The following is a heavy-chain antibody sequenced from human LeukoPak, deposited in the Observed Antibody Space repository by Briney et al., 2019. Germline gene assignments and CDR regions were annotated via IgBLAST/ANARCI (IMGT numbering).Heavy chain of an antibody. Sequence: ASVKASCKASGYTFTDYYIHWVRQAPGQGLEWMGWINPNSGGTNYAQKFQARVTMTRDTSITTAYMELSSLRSDDTAVYYCARDRSGSGPFDYWGQGTLVAVSS. CDR3: ARDRSGSGPFDY. D-gene: IGHD1-1*01. CDR1: GYTFTDYY. V-gene: IGHV1-2*02. J-gene: IGHJ4*02. CDR2: INPNSGGT.